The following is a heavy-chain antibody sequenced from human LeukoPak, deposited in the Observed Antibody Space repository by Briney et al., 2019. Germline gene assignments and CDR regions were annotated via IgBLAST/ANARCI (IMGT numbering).Heavy chain of an antibody. D-gene: IGHD3-22*01. J-gene: IGHJ5*02. CDR1: GFTFGDYA. CDR2: IRSKAYGGTT. V-gene: IGHV3-49*04. Sequence: PGRSLRLSCTASGFTFGDYAMSWVRQAPGKGLEGVGFIRSKAYGGTTEYAASVKGRLTISRDDSKSIAYLQMNSLKTEDTAVSYLTRDSSEYSDRSGYPYLFDPLGQGTLVTVSS. CDR3: TRDSSEYSDRSGYPYLFDP.